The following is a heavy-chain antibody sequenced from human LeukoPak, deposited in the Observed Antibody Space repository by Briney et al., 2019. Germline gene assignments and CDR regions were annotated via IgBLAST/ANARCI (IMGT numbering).Heavy chain of an antibody. CDR3: TTRDGYNLQDYYYGMDV. CDR2: IRRKTGGGTT. D-gene: IGHD5-24*01. J-gene: IGHJ6*02. CDR1: GFTFSSYW. V-gene: IGHV3-15*01. Sequence: PGGSLRLSCAASGFTFSSYWMSWVRQAPGKGLEWVGRIRRKTGGGTTGYAAPVKGRFTIARDESKNTLYLQMNSLKTEDTGVYYCTTRDGYNLQDYYYGMDVWGQGTTVTVSS.